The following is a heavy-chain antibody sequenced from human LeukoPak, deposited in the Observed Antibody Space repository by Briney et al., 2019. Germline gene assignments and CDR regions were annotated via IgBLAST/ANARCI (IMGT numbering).Heavy chain of an antibody. D-gene: IGHD3-10*01. CDR2: IYYSGST. CDR1: GGSISNYY. Sequence: PSETLSLTCTVSGGSISNYYWSWIRQPPGKGLEWIGYIYYSGSTNYNPSLKSRVTISVDTSKNQFSLRLSSVTAADTAVYYCARVDYGSGSYRFDPWGQGTLVTVSS. CDR3: ARVDYGSGSYRFDP. J-gene: IGHJ5*02. V-gene: IGHV4-59*01.